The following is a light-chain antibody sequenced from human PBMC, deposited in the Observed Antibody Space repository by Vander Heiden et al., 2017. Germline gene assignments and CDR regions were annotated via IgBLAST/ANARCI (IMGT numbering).Light chain of an antibody. CDR2: HVS. J-gene: IGLJ1*01. CDR3: CSCAGTLYV. V-gene: IGLV2-11*01. Sequence: QSALTQPRSVSGSPGQSVTISCTGTSTDVGGYSYVSWYQQHPGKAPKLMIFHVSKRPSGVPDRFSGSKSGNTASLTISGLQAEDEADYYCCSCAGTLYVFGSGTKVTVL. CDR1: STDVGGYSY.